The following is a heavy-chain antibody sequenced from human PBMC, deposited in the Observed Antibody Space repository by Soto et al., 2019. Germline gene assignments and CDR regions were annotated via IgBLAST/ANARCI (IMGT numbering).Heavy chain of an antibody. V-gene: IGHV4-31*02. CDR2: IYYSGST. J-gene: IGHJ4*02. D-gene: IGHD6-19*01. CDR1: KGCSGRCGSY. CDR3: AKGLAPLAY. Sequence: IMSVTRSVAKGCSGRCGSYRSRIHKNPGKGLEWIGYIYYSGSTYYNPSLKSRVTISVDTSKNQFSLKLSSVTAADTAVYYCAKGLAPLAYWGQGTPVPVSS.